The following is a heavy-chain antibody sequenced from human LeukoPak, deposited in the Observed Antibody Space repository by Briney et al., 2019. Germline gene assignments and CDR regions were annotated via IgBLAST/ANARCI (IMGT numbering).Heavy chain of an antibody. V-gene: IGHV4-34*01. CDR3: ASREMVSVRCSDY. J-gene: IGHJ4*02. CDR2: INHSGST. CDR1: GGSFSGYY. Sequence: SETLSLTCAVYGGSFSGYYWSWIRQPPGKGLEWIGEINHSGSTNYNPSLKSRVTISVDTSKNQFSLKLSSVTAADTAVYYCASREMVSVRCSDYWGQGTLVTVSS. D-gene: IGHD5-24*01.